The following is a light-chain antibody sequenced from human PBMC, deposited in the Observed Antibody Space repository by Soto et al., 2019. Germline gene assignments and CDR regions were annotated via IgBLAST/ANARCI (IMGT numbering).Light chain of an antibody. CDR2: SNN. CDR1: SSNIGSNT. J-gene: IGLJ2*01. V-gene: IGLV1-44*01. Sequence: QFVLPQPPSASGTPGQRVTISCSGSSSNIGSNTVNWYQQLPGTAPKLVIYSNNQRPSGVPDRFSGSKSGTSASLAISGLQSEDEADYYCVAWDDSLNGYVVFGGGTKLTVL. CDR3: VAWDDSLNGYVV.